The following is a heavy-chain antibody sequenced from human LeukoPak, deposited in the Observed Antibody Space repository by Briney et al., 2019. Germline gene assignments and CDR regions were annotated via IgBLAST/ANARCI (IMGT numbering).Heavy chain of an antibody. D-gene: IGHD3-9*01. CDR3: AREGEGVRYFDWPTDY. J-gene: IGHJ4*02. CDR2: ISAYNGNT. V-gene: IGHV1-18*01. CDR1: GYTFTSYG. Sequence: ASVKVSCKASGYTFTSYGISWVRQAPGQGLEWMGWISAYNGNTNYAQKLQGRVTMTTDTSTSTAYMELRSLRSDDTAVYYCAREGEGVRYFDWPTDYWGQGTLVTVSS.